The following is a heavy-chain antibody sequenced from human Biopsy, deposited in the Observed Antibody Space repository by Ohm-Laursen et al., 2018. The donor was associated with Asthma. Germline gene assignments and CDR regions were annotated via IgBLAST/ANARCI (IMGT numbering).Heavy chain of an antibody. J-gene: IGHJ6*02. V-gene: IGHV1-69*13. D-gene: IGHD6-19*01. CDR3: ARCQVGYSSGWSLLLKKIYYSGMDV. CDR2: IMTVFGTT. Sequence: SVKVSCKAPGGTFSNFAISWVRQAPGQGLEWLGGIMTVFGTTNYAQKFQGRVAITADESTSTAYMEVTSLRSEDTAIYYCARCQVGYSSGWSLLLKKIYYSGMDVWGQGTAVTISS. CDR1: GGTFSNFA.